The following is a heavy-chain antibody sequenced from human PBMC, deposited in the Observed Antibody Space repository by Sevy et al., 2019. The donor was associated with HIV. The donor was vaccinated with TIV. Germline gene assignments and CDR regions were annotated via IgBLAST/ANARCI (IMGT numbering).Heavy chain of an antibody. V-gene: IGHV3-49*04. CDR2: IRSKPYGEAT. CDR1: GFTFGDYA. Sequence: GGSLRLSCTTSGFTFGDYAMNWVRQAPGKGLEWVGFIRSKPYGEATEYAASVKGGFTISRDYSKSIAYLPMNSLKSEDTPVYYCTRDHRKHLVLDNWFDSWGQGTLVTVSS. CDR3: TRDHRKHLVLDNWFDS. D-gene: IGHD6-6*01. J-gene: IGHJ5*01.